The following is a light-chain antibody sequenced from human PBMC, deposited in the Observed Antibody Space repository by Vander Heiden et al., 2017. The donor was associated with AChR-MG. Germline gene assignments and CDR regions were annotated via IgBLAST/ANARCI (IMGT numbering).Light chain of an antibody. V-gene: IGKV1-39*01. CDR1: QRISSY. J-gene: IGKJ4*01. Sequence: IQITRSPSSLSASVGGRVTITCPASQRISSYLNWYQQKPGKAPKILIYDAASLQSGGPSRFSGSGSGTEVTVIISSLQAEDFATDYCRQSYSTTPTFGGGTKVEIK. CDR2: DAA. CDR3: RQSYSTTPT.